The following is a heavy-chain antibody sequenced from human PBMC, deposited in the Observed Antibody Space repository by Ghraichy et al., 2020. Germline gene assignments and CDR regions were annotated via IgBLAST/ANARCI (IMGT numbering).Heavy chain of an antibody. D-gene: IGHD6-19*01. CDR3: ARGIGWEIDY. J-gene: IGHJ4*02. CDR1: GFTFRSHP. Sequence: GESLNISCAASGFTFRSHPMHWVRQTPDKGLEWVAVISYDGRNKVYTDSAKGRITISRDNSKNRLDLQMNSLRAEDTAVYYCARGIGWEIDYWGQGTLVTVSS. V-gene: IGHV3-30*04. CDR2: ISYDGRNK.